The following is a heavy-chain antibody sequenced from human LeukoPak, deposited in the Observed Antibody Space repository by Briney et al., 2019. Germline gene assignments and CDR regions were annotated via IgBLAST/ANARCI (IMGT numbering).Heavy chain of an antibody. D-gene: IGHD2-15*01. V-gene: IGHV1-18*04. J-gene: IGHJ5*02. Sequence: ASVKVFCKASGYTFTSYGISWVRQAPGQGLEWMGWISAYNGNTNYAQKLQGRVTMTTDTSTSTAYMELRSLRSDDTAVYYCARDRQRVVVVAATPNWFDPWGQGTLVTVSS. CDR2: ISAYNGNT. CDR1: GYTFTSYG. CDR3: ARDRQRVVVVAATPNWFDP.